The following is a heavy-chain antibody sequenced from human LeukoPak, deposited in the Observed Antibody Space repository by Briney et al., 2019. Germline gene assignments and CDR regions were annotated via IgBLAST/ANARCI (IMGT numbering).Heavy chain of an antibody. CDR3: AKGTSTVVTPNYYYYYSMDV. CDR1: GASISSFY. Sequence: KTSETLSLTCTVSGASISSFYWNWIRQSPGKGLEWIGFIRVSGGTSYDPSLKSRVTISIDTSKNQFSLRLNSVTAADTAVYYCAKGTSTVVTPNYYYYYSMDVWGKGTTVTVSS. V-gene: IGHV4-4*09. CDR2: IRVSGGT. J-gene: IGHJ6*03. D-gene: IGHD4-23*01.